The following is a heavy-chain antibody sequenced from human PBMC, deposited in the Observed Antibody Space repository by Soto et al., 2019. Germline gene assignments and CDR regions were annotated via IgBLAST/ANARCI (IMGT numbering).Heavy chain of an antibody. CDR1: GYTFTSYD. J-gene: IGHJ4*02. CDR3: AREKGRGKLDY. Sequence: QVQLVQSGAEVKKPGASVKVSCKASGYTFTSYDIDWVRHATGQGLERMGWMNPNSGNTGYAQKFQGRVTMTRNTSISTAYMELSCLRSEDTAVYSWAREKGRGKLDYWGQGTLVTVSS. CDR2: MNPNSGNT. D-gene: IGHD1-1*01. V-gene: IGHV1-8*01.